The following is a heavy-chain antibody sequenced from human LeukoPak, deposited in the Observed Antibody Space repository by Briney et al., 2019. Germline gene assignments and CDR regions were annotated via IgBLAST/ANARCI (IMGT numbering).Heavy chain of an antibody. CDR3: ARDGINPGWDAFDI. D-gene: IGHD1-14*01. V-gene: IGHV1-69*06. CDR2: IIPIFGTA. CDR1: GGTFSSYA. Sequence: SVKVSCKASGGTFSSYAISWVRQAPGQGLEWMGGIIPIFGTANYAQKFQGRVTITADKSTSTAYMELSSLRSEDTAVYYCARDGINPGWDAFDIWGQGTMVTVSS. J-gene: IGHJ3*02.